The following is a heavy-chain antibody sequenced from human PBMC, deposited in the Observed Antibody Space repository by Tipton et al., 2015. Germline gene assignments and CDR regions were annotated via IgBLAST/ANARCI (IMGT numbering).Heavy chain of an antibody. V-gene: IGHV1-8*01. CDR1: GYTFTSYD. D-gene: IGHD3-16*01. Sequence: QSGPEVKKPGASVKVSCKTSGYTFTSYDIVWVRQAPGQGLEWMGWMNPDSGKTGYQQMFRDRVTMTSNMSITTAYLELSSLSSDDTAVYYCARGVWEGMDVWGQGTTVTVSS. J-gene: IGHJ6*02. CDR3: ARGVWEGMDV. CDR2: MNPDSGKT.